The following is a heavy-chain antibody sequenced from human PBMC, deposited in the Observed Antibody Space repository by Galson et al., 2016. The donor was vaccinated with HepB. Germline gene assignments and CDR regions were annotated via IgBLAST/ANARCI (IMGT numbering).Heavy chain of an antibody. Sequence: SLRLSCAASGFTVGNNQVNWVRQTPGKGLEWVSVMQSDGVTHYAHSVKDRFIISRDNTKNTRNLQMNRLGADDTAVYYCAGGVIGGRNYWGQGNLVTVSS. D-gene: IGHD3-16*01. CDR3: AGGVIGGRNY. CDR1: GFTVGNNQ. J-gene: IGHJ4*02. V-gene: IGHV3-53*01. CDR2: MQSDGVT.